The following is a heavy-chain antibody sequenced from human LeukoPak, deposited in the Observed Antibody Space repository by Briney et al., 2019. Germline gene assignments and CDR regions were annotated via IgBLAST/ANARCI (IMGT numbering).Heavy chain of an antibody. V-gene: IGHV5-51*01. CDR1: GYSFTSYW. CDR3: ARLTGYSSGWYYFDY. J-gene: IGHJ4*02. D-gene: IGHD6-19*01. CDR2: IYPGDSDT. Sequence: GESLKISCKGSGYSFTSYWIGWVRHMPGKALEWMGIIYPGDSDTRYIPSFQGQVTISADKSISTAYLQWSSLKASDTAMYYCARLTGYSSGWYYFDYWGQGTLVTVSS.